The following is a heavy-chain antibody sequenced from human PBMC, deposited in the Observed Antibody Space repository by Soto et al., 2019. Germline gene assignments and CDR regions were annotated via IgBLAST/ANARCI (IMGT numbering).Heavy chain of an antibody. CDR2: IWYDGSNK. CDR1: GFTFSSYG. Sequence: QVQLVDSGGGVVQPGRSLRLSCAASGFTFSSYGMHWVRQAPGKGLEWVAVIWYDGSNKYYADSVKGRFTISRDNSKNTLYLQMNSLRAEDTAVYYCARWGCAELGDCFDYWGQGTLVTVSS. CDR3: ARWGCAELGDCFDY. D-gene: IGHD3-16*01. V-gene: IGHV3-33*01. J-gene: IGHJ4*02.